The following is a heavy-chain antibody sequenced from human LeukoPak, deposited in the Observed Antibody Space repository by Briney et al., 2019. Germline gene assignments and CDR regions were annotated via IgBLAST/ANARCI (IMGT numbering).Heavy chain of an antibody. CDR2: INPNSGGT. D-gene: IGHD6-6*01. J-gene: IGHJ4*02. CDR1: GYTFTGYY. Sequence: GASVKVSCKASGYTFTGYYMHWVRQAPGQGLEWMGWINPNSGGTNYAQKFQGRVTMTRDTSISTAYMELSRLRSDDTAVYYCARDVYAGSSSSSSGERNYWGQGTLVTVSS. CDR3: ARDVYAGSSSSSSGERNY. V-gene: IGHV1-2*02.